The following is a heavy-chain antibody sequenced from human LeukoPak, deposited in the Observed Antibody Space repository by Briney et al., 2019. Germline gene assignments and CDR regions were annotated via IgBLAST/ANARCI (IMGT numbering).Heavy chain of an antibody. V-gene: IGHV4-30-2*01. J-gene: IGHJ4*02. CDR2: IYHSGIT. CDR1: GGSISSGDYS. CDR3: ARRVVAIFYFDY. Sequence: PSETLSFTCAVSGGSISSGDYSWRWIRQPPGKGLEWIGYIYHSGITDYNPSLKSRVTMSLDRSKNQFSLKLTSVTAADTAVYYCARRVVAIFYFDYWGQGALVTVSS. D-gene: IGHD3-3*01.